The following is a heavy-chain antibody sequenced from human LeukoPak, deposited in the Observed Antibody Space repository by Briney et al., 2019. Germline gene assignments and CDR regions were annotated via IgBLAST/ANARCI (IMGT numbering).Heavy chain of an antibody. D-gene: IGHD3-10*01. Sequence: GGSLRLSCTASGFSLGEYAMSWFRQAPGKGLEWVGCIRSIGYGGTTEYAASVKGRFSIARDDSKIIAYLQMNSLKTEDTAVYYCTRADVLLWFGELLEGAFDYWGQGTLVAVSS. J-gene: IGHJ4*02. V-gene: IGHV3-49*03. CDR3: TRADVLLWFGELLEGAFDY. CDR1: GFSLGEYA. CDR2: IRSIGYGGTT.